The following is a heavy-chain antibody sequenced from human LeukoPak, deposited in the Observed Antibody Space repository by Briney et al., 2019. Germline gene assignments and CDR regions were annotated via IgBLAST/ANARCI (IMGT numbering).Heavy chain of an antibody. CDR1: GFTFSTYS. V-gene: IGHV3-48*02. CDR3: ARGGDSSPYYPDY. D-gene: IGHD3-22*01. J-gene: IGHJ4*02. Sequence: GGSLRLSCAASGFTFSTYSMNWVRQAPGKGLEWVSYITSSSSTIYYADSVKGRFTISRDNTKNSLFLQMNSLRDEDTAVYYCARGGDSSPYYPDYWGQGTLVTVSS. CDR2: ITSSSSTI.